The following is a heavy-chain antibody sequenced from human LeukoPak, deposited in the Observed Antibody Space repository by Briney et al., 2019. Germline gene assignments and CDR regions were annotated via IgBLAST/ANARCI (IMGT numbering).Heavy chain of an antibody. CDR2: IYYSGSI. D-gene: IGHD4-17*01. Sequence: PSETLSLTCTVSGGSISSYYWSWIRQPPGKGLEWIGYIYYSGSINYNPSLKSRVTISVDTSKNQFSLKLSSVTAADTAVYYCARDTETTVTTSTSHDNWFDPWGQGTLVTVSS. CDR3: ARDTETTVTTSTSHDNWFDP. J-gene: IGHJ5*02. V-gene: IGHV4-59*12. CDR1: GGSISSYY.